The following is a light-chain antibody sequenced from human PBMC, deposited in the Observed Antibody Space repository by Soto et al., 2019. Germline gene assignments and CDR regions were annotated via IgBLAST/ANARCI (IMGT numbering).Light chain of an antibody. Sequence: ELVLTQTKAPLSLSPGERATLSCRARQSVSSYLAWYQQEPGKAPXXLXXGASTRATGIPARFSGSGSWKEFTLTLTSLQSGDFACSYWQQYITGPPSRTFGRG. CDR2: GAS. CDR3: QQYITGPPSRT. V-gene: IGKV3-15*01. J-gene: IGKJ1*01. CDR1: QSVSSY.